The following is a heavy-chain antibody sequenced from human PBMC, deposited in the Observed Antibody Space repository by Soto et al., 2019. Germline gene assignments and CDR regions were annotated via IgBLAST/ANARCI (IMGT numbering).Heavy chain of an antibody. CDR1: GFTFSSYA. D-gene: IGHD1-7*01. V-gene: IGHV3-23*01. Sequence: PGGSLRLSCAASGFTFSSYAMSWVRQAPGKGLEWVSAISGSGGSTYYADSVKGRFTISRDNSKNTLYLQMNSLRAEDTAVYYCAKVYNWNLRGLYFDYWGQGTLVTVSS. CDR2: ISGSGGST. J-gene: IGHJ4*02. CDR3: AKVYNWNLRGLYFDY.